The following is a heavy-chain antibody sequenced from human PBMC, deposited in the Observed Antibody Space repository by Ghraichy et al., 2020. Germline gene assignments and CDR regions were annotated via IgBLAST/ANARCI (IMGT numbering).Heavy chain of an antibody. V-gene: IGHV3-30*03. CDR3: ARGDMYTRSSSFHY. J-gene: IGHJ4*02. D-gene: IGHD6-6*01. CDR1: IVTFNVYG. Sequence: GESLNISCAASIVTFNVYGMHWIRQAPGKELEWVAVISFDESDVRYADSVKGRFTISRDNSKNTVYLQMNSLRPEDTAVYYCARGDMYTRSSSFHYWGQGTLVAVSS. CDR2: ISFDESDV.